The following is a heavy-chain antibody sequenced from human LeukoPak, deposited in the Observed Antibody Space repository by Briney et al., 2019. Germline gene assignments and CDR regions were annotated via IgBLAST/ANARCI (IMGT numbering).Heavy chain of an antibody. Sequence: PGGSLRLSCAASGFTFSSYGMHWVRQAPGKGLEWVAFIRSDGSNKYYADSVKGRFTISRDNSKNTLYLQMNSLRAEDTAVYYCAKSRNTWGYYYYYMDVWGKGTTVTISS. CDR1: GFTFSSYG. J-gene: IGHJ6*03. CDR3: AKSRNTWGYYYYYMDV. CDR2: IRSDGSNK. V-gene: IGHV3-30*02. D-gene: IGHD3-16*01.